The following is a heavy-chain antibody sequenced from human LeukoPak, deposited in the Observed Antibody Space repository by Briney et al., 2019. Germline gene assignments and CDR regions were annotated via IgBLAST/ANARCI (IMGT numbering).Heavy chain of an antibody. D-gene: IGHD5-24*01. J-gene: IGHJ1*01. CDR2: ISSGSVTI. V-gene: IGHV3-48*02. CDR1: RFTFSTYT. CDR3: ARGDRDGYNYLFDR. Sequence: GGSLRLSCAASRFTFSTYTMNWVRQAPGKGLEWVSYISSGSVTIYYADSMKGRFTISRDNGENSLYLQMNSLKDEDTAVYYCARGDRDGYNYLFDRWGQGTLVTVSS.